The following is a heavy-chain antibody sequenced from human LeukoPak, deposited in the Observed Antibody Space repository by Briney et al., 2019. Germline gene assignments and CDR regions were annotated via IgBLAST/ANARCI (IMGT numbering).Heavy chain of an antibody. Sequence: PGGSLRLSCAASGFTFSSYAMHWVRQAPGKGLEWVAIMSYDGSNKYYADSVKGRLTISRDNSKNTLYLQMNSLRTEDTAVYFCAREGSSSSFDYWGQGTLVTVSS. CDR1: GFTFSSYA. V-gene: IGHV3-30-3*01. CDR3: AREGSSSSFDY. D-gene: IGHD6-13*01. CDR2: MSYDGSNK. J-gene: IGHJ4*02.